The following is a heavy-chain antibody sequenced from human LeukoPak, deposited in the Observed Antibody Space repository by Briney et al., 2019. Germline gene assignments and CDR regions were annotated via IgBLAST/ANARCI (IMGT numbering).Heavy chain of an antibody. V-gene: IGHV3-23*01. J-gene: IGHJ4*02. D-gene: IGHD1-7*01. CDR1: GFTFSRYS. CDR3: ASYPNWNYAELDY. Sequence: GGSLRPSCAASGFTFSRYSMNWVRQAPGKGLEWVSGISPNGVITYYADSVKGRFTISRDNSKNTLYLQMNSLRAEDTAVYYCASYPNWNYAELDYWGQGTLVTVSS. CDR2: ISPNGVIT.